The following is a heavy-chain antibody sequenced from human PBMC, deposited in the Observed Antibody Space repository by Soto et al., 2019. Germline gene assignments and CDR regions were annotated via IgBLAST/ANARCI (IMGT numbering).Heavy chain of an antibody. D-gene: IGHD7-27*01. CDR3: ARDGEAAQQGRWFDP. V-gene: IGHV4-31*03. J-gene: IGHJ5*02. CDR2: IYYSGST. Sequence: SETLSLTCTVSGGSISSGGYYWSWIRQHPGKGLEWIGYIYYSGSTYYNPSLKSRVTISVDTSKNQFSLKLSSVTAADTAVYYCARDGEAAQQGRWFDPWGQGTLVTVSS. CDR1: GGSISSGGYY.